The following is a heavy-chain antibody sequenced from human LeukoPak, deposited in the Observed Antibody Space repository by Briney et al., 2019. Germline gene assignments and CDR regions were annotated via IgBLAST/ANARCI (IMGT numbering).Heavy chain of an antibody. J-gene: IGHJ4*02. CDR3: AKDIPGGGDDY. V-gene: IGHV3-48*03. D-gene: IGHD2-21*02. CDR2: ISSSGSTI. Sequence: PGGSLRLSCAASGFTFSSYEMNWVRQAPGKGLEWVSYISSSGSTIYYADSVKGRFTISRDNAKNSLYLQMNSLRADDTAIYYCAKDIPGGGDDYWGQGTLVTVSS. CDR1: GFTFSSYE.